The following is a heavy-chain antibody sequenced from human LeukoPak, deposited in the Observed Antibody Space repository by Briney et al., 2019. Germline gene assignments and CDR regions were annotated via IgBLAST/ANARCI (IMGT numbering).Heavy chain of an antibody. Sequence: SVKVSCKASGGTFSSYAISWVRQAPGQGLEWMGGIIPIFGTANYAQKFQGRVTITTDESTSTAYMELSSLRSEDTAVYYCARVIWGKASSMGYYYYYMDVWGKGTTVTVSS. CDR1: GGTFSSYA. CDR3: ARVIWGKASSMGYYYYYMDV. D-gene: IGHD6-13*01. V-gene: IGHV1-69*05. CDR2: IIPIFGTA. J-gene: IGHJ6*03.